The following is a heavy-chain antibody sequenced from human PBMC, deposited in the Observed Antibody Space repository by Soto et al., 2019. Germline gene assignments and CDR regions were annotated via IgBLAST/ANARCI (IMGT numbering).Heavy chain of an antibody. V-gene: IGHV6-1*01. CDR1: GDSVSGNSAA. CDR3: ARDLVRGVIKLYYYGMDV. J-gene: IGHJ6*02. CDR2: TYYRSKWYN. D-gene: IGHD3-10*01. Sequence: SQTLSLTCAISGDSVSGNSAAWNWIRHSPSRGLEWLGRTYYRSKWYNDYAVSVKSRITINPDTSKNQFSLQPISVTPEDTAVYYCARDLVRGVIKLYYYGMDVWGQGTTVTVSS.